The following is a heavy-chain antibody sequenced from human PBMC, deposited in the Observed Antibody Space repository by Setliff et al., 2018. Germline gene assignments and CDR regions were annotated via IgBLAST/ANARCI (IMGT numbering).Heavy chain of an antibody. CDR3: ARNMGMGQRDYFDY. CDR1: GFTFSSYA. Sequence: PGGSLRLSCAASGFTFSSYAMHWVRQAPGKGLEWVAVISYDGSNKYYADSVKGRFTISRDNSKNTLYLQMNSLRAEDTAIYYCARNMGMGQRDYFDYWGRGTLVTVSS. CDR2: ISYDGSNK. V-gene: IGHV3-30*04. J-gene: IGHJ4*02. D-gene: IGHD6-13*01.